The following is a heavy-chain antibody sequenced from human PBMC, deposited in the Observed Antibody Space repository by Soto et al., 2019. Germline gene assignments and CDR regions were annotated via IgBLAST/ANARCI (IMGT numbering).Heavy chain of an antibody. CDR1: GGSFSGYY. D-gene: IGHD1-26*01. V-gene: IGHV4-34*01. Sequence: QVQLQQWGAGLLKPSETLSLTCAVYGGSFSGYYWSWIRQPPGKGLEWMGEINHSGSTNYNQSLTCRGTISVDTSKNQFSLKLSYVTAAATAVYYCARGVSRYSGSARYGYFDLWGRGTLVTVSS. CDR3: ARGVSRYSGSARYGYFDL. CDR2: INHSGST. J-gene: IGHJ2*01.